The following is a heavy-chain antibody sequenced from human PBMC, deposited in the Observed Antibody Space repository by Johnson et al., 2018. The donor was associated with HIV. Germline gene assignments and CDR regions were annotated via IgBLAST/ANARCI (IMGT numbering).Heavy chain of an antibody. V-gene: IGHV3-30*19. Sequence: QVQLVESGGGVVQPGGSLRLSCAASGFTFSSYGMHWVRQAPGKGLEWVAAISYDGSNKYYADSVKDRFTISRDNAKNSLFLQMHSLRAEDTALYYCARGGGDCGGDCFLGAFDIWGQGTMVTVSS. CDR1: GFTFSSYG. CDR3: ARGGGDCGGDCFLGAFDI. D-gene: IGHD2-21*01. J-gene: IGHJ3*02. CDR2: ISYDGSNK.